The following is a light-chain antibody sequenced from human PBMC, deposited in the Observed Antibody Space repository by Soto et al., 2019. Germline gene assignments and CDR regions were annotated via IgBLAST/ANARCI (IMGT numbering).Light chain of an antibody. V-gene: IGKV1-27*01. J-gene: IGKJ5*01. Sequence: DIQMTQSPSSLSASVGDRVTITCRASQGISNFLAWYQQKPGKVPKLLISAASTLQSGVPSRFSGSGSGTDFPLTITRLPPEAVATYCCQKYSSVITFGQGTRLEI. CDR2: AAS. CDR1: QGISNF. CDR3: QKYSSVIT.